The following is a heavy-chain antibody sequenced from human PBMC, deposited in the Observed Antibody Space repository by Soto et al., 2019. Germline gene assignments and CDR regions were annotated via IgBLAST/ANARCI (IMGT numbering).Heavy chain of an antibody. V-gene: IGHV3-7*03. CDR3: AKSGQLDV. J-gene: IGHJ6*02. CDR1: GFTFGSYW. D-gene: IGHD1-26*01. CDR2: IKPDGSAT. Sequence: GSLRLSCAVSGFTFGSYWMNWVRLIPGKGLEWVAYIKPDGSATYYVDSVKGRFTISRDNSKNTLYLQMNSLRAEDTAVYYCAKSGQLDVLGQGTTVTVSS.